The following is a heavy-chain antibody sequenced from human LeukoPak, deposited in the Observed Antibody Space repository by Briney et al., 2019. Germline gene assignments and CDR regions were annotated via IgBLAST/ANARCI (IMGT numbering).Heavy chain of an antibody. Sequence: GGSLRLSCAASGFTFSSYAMHWVRQAPGKGLEYVSAISSNGGSTYYANSVKGRFTISGDNSKNTLYLQMGSLRAEDMAVYYCARAGPYYGSGSYPLYYFDYWGQGTLVTVSS. CDR2: ISSNGGST. CDR3: ARAGPYYGSGSYPLYYFDY. CDR1: GFTFSSYA. D-gene: IGHD3-10*01. J-gene: IGHJ4*02. V-gene: IGHV3-64*01.